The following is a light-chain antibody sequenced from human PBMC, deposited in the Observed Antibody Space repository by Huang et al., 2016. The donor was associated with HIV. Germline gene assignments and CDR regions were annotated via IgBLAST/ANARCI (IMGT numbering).Light chain of an antibody. CDR1: QSLSSN. CDR2: DAS. V-gene: IGKV3-15*01. CDR3: QHYNNWPLT. J-gene: IGKJ4*01. Sequence: EIVLAQSPATLSVSPGDRATLSCRASQSLSSNLAWYQQKPGQAPRLLIYDASTSATGIPARFSGSGSGTEFTLTISSLQSEDLAVYHCQHYNNWPLTFGGGTKVEI.